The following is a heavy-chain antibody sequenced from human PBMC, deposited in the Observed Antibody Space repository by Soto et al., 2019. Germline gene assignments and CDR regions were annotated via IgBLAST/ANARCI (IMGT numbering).Heavy chain of an antibody. CDR3: ARVRAVTTVPRKHNWFDP. D-gene: IGHD4-17*01. CDR2: INHSGST. V-gene: IGHV4-34*01. Sequence: SETLSLTCAVYGGSFSGYYWSWIRQPPGKGLEWIGEINHSGSTNYNPSLKSQVTISVDTSKNQFSLKLSSVTAADTAVYYCARVRAVTTVPRKHNWFDPWGQGTLVTVST. J-gene: IGHJ5*02. CDR1: GGSFSGYY.